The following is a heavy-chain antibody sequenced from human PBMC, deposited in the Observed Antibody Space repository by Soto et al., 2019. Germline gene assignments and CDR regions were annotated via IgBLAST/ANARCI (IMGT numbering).Heavy chain of an antibody. CDR1: GYIFTSYW. J-gene: IGHJ5*02. Sequence: LGESLKISCKGSGYIFTSYWIAWVRQMPGKGLEWMGIIYPGDSDTRYSPYFQGQVTISADKSISTAYLQWSSLKASDTAMYYCARHEKAVADTGWLDPSGQGTLVTVS. V-gene: IGHV5-51*01. CDR2: IYPGDSDT. CDR3: ARHEKAVADTGWLDP. D-gene: IGHD6-19*01.